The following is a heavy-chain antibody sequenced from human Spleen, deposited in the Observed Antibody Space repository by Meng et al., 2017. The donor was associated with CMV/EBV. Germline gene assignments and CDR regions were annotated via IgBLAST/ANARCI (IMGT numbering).Heavy chain of an antibody. D-gene: IGHD3-3*01. Sequence: ASVKVSCKASVYTFTSYYMHWVRQAPGQGLEWMGIINPSGGSTSYAQKFQGRVTMTRDTSTSTVYMELSSLRSEDTAVYYCARDLEYDFWSVGVGYYYYYGMDVWGQGTTVTVSS. J-gene: IGHJ6*02. CDR2: INPSGGST. V-gene: IGHV1-46*01. CDR1: VYTFTSYY. CDR3: ARDLEYDFWSVGVGYYYYYGMDV.